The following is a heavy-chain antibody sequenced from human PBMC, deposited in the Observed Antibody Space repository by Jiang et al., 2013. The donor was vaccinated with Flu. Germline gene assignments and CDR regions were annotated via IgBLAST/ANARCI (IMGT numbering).Heavy chain of an antibody. J-gene: IGHJ6*02. CDR3: ARGGFLYYGSGSYYYYYGMDV. CDR1: GYTFTSYD. D-gene: IGHD3-10*01. CDR2: MNPNSGNT. V-gene: IGHV1-8*02. Sequence: SCKASGYTFTSYDINWVRQATGQGLEWMGWMNPNSGNTGYAQKFQGRVTMTRNTSVSTAYMELSSLRSEDTAVYYCARGGFLYYGSGSYYYYYGMDVWGQGTTVTVSS.